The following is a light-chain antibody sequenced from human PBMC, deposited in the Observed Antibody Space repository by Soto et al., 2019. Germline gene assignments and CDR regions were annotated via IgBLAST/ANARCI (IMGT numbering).Light chain of an antibody. CDR2: DAS. V-gene: IGKV1-5*01. CDR1: QSISSW. Sequence: DIQMTQSPSTLSASVGDRVTITCRASQSISSWLAWYQQKPGKAPKLLIYDASSLESGVQSRFSGRGSGTEFTLAISSLQPDDFATYYCQQYNSYTFGQGTKLEIK. J-gene: IGKJ2*01. CDR3: QQYNSYT.